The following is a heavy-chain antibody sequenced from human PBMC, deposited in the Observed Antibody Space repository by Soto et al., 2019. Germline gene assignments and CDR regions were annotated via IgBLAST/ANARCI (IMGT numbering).Heavy chain of an antibody. D-gene: IGHD1-26*01. CDR2: ISDSGGST. V-gene: IGHV3-23*01. CDR3: AKDVAHTVGATDY. J-gene: IGHJ4*02. Sequence: PGKGLEWVSTISDSGGSTHYADSVKGRFTISRDNSKNTLYLQMNSLRVEDTAVYYCAKDVAHTVGATDYWGQGTLVTVSS.